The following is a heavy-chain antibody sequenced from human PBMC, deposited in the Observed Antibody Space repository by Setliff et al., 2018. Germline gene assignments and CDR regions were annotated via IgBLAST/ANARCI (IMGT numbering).Heavy chain of an antibody. V-gene: IGHV1-46*01. CDR1: GYTFTSHY. J-gene: IGHJ3*02. CDR3: ARYAFPYDYEGAFDI. CDR2: INPSSGRT. Sequence: GASVKVSCKASGYTFTSHYKHWVRQAPGLGLEWMGTINPSSGRTSYAQKFQCRVTMTRDTATSTVYMDMSSLRSEDTAVYYCARYAFPYDYEGAFDIWGQGTTVTVSS. D-gene: IGHD3-22*01.